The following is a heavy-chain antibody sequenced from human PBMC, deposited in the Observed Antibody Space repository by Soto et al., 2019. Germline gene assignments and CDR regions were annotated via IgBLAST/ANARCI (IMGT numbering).Heavy chain of an antibody. D-gene: IGHD6-19*01. CDR2: ISWNSGSI. Sequence: EVQLVESGGGLVQPGRSLRLSCAASGFTFDDYAMHWVRQAPGKGLEWVSGISWNSGSIGYADSVKGRFTISRDNAKNSQDMQMHSLRAENTALYYCAKYWTGYNSDWGAFDIWGQGTMVTVSS. CDR3: AKYWTGYNSDWGAFDI. V-gene: IGHV3-9*01. CDR1: GFTFDDYA. J-gene: IGHJ3*02.